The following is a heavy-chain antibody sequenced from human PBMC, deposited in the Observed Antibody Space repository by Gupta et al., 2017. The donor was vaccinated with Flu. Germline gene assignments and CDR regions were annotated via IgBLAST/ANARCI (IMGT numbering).Heavy chain of an antibody. J-gene: IGHJ5*02. CDR2: IDWDDDK. CDR3: ARTLRYYDILTGDHPINWFDP. CDR1: GFSLSTSGMC. D-gene: IGHD3-9*01. Sequence: QVTLRESGPALVKPTQTLTLTCTFSGFSLSTSGMCGSWIRQPPGKALEWLALIDWDDDKYYSTSLKTRRTIAKDTSKNQVVLTMTNMDPVDTATYYCARTLRYYDILTGDHPINWFDPWGQGTLVTVSS. V-gene: IGHV2-70*01.